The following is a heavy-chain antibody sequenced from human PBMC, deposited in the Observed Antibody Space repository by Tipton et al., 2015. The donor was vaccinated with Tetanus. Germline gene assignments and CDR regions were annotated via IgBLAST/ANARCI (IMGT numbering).Heavy chain of an antibody. CDR2: IYAPGIT. Sequence: GLVKPSETLSLTCTVSGGSITSNYWTWIRQPAGKGLEWIGRIYAPGITNYNPSLKSRVSMSVDTSKNQFSLKVTSVTAADTAVYYCARGLGSMLAPGGSIDSWGQGTLVTVSS. J-gene: IGHJ5*01. V-gene: IGHV4-4*07. CDR3: ARGLGSMLAPGGSIDS. D-gene: IGHD2-8*01. CDR1: GGSITSNY.